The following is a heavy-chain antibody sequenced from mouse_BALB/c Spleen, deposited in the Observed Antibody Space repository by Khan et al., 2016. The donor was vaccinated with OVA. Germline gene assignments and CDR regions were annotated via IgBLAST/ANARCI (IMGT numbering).Heavy chain of an antibody. V-gene: IGHV5-6-5*01. CDR2: ISSGGST. D-gene: IGHD2-1*01. CDR1: GFTFSSYA. J-gene: IGHJ4*01. Sequence: VQLKQSGGGLVKPGGSLKLSCAASGFTFSSYAMSWVRQTPEKRLEWVASISSGGSTYYPHSVKDRFTIFRDNARNILYLQMSSLRTEDTAVDSCSRGYGNFVNHRYAMDYWGQGTSVTVSS. CDR3: SRGYGNFVNHRYAMDY.